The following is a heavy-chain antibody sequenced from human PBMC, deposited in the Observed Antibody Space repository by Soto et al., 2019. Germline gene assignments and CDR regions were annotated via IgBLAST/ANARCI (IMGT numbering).Heavy chain of an antibody. D-gene: IGHD2-15*01. CDR2: IYYSGST. J-gene: IGHJ4*02. V-gene: IGHV4-31*03. CDR1: GGSISSGGYY. Sequence: QVQLQESGPGLVKPSQTLSLTCTVSGGSISSGGYYWSWIRQHPGKGLEWIGYIYYSGSTYYNPSLKSRVTISVDTSKNQFSLKLGSVTAADTAVYYCARDNCSGGSCYSDYWGQGTLVTVSS. CDR3: ARDNCSGGSCYSDY.